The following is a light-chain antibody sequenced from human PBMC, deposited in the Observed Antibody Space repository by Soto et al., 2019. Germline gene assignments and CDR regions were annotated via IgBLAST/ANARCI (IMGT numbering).Light chain of an antibody. CDR1: QSISSW. CDR3: QECKDFPPT. Sequence: DIQVTQSPSSLSASVGDRVTITCRASQSISSWLAWYQQKPGLAPNLLIYRASSLLGGVPSRFSGSRSGTYFTLTISSLQPEEIGTYYWQECKDFPPTFGQGTKVDIK. CDR2: RAS. J-gene: IGKJ1*01. V-gene: IGKV1-5*01.